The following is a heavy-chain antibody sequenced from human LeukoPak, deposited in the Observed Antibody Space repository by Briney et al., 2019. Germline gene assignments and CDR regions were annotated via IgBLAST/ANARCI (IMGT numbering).Heavy chain of an antibody. Sequence: PGGSLRLSCAASGFTFSSYGMHWVRQAPGKGLEWVSTIYTGGNTYYAASVKGRFTISRDFSKNTVFLHMNSLRAEDTAMYYCARGDDSGYYDYFDYWGQGALVTVSS. CDR1: GFTFSSYG. J-gene: IGHJ4*02. V-gene: IGHV3-53*01. CDR3: ARGDDSGYYDYFDY. CDR2: IYTGGNT. D-gene: IGHD3-22*01.